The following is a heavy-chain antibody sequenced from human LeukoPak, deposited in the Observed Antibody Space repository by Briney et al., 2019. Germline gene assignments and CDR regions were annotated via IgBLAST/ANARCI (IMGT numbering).Heavy chain of an antibody. J-gene: IGHJ2*01. CDR1: GGSISSGGYY. CDR3: ARDPLGSGSHGGL. Sequence: ASETLSLTCTVSGGSISSGGYYWSWIRQHPGKGLEWIGYIYYSGSTYYNPSLKSRVTISVDTSKNQFSLKLSSVTAADTAVYYCARDPLGSGSHGGLWGRGTLVTVSS. V-gene: IGHV4-31*03. D-gene: IGHD3-10*01. CDR2: IYYSGST.